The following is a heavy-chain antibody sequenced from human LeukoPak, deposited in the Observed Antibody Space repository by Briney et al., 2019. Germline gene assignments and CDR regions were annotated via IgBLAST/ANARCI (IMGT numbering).Heavy chain of an antibody. D-gene: IGHD4-17*01. V-gene: IGHV3-21*01. CDR2: IISSSSYI. Sequence: GGSLRLSCAASGFTFSSYTMNWVRQAPGKGLEWVSSIISSSSYIYYADSVRGRFTISRDNAKNSLYLQMNSLRAEDTAVYYCARDRRTMTTCDYWGQGSLVTVSS. CDR1: GFTFSSYT. J-gene: IGHJ4*02. CDR3: ARDRRTMTTCDY.